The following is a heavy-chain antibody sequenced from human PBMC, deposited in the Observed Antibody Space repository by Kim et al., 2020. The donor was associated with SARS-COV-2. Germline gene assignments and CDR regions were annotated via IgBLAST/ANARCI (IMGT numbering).Heavy chain of an antibody. J-gene: IGHJ4*02. CDR2: ISYDRSNQ. CDR1: GFTFSSYA. V-gene: IGHV3-30*04. Sequence: GGSLRLSCAASGFTFSSYAMHWVRQAPGKGLEWVAVISYDRSNQFYADSVKGRFTISRDNSKNTLYLQMNSLRAEDTAVYYCSRAGSGGNYYGVEYYFDFWGQGPLVPVSS. CDR3: SRAGSGGNYYGVEYYFDF. D-gene: IGHD1-26*01.